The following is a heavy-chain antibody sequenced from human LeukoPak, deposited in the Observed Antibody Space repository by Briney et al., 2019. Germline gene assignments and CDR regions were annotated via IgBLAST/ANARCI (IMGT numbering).Heavy chain of an antibody. V-gene: IGHV1-18*01. D-gene: IGHD3-10*01. CDR3: ARDWSIASGIDY. CDR1: GYTFTSYD. J-gene: IGHJ4*02. CDR2: ISGHNGNT. Sequence: ASVKVSCKASGYTFTSYDINWVRQATGQGLEWMGWISGHNGNTDYAPKLQGRATMTTDTSTSTAYMELRSLRSDDTAVYYCARDWSIASGIDYWGQGTLVTVSS.